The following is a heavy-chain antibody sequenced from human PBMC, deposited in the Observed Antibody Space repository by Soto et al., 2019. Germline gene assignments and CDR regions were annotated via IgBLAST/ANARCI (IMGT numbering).Heavy chain of an antibody. V-gene: IGHV3-23*01. CDR3: AKPPYTNPDDFDI. D-gene: IGHD4-4*01. CDR1: GFTLSSYS. CDR2: IVTSTRDT. J-gene: IGHJ3*02. Sequence: GGSLRLSCAASGFTLSSYSMTWVRQAPGKGLEWVSSIVTSTRDTYYADSVKGRFTIFRDRSKNTLYLQMNSLRTEDTAVYYCAKPPYTNPDDFDIWGQGTMVTVSS.